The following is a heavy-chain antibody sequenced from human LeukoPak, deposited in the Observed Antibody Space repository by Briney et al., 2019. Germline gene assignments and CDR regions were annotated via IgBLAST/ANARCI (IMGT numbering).Heavy chain of an antibody. CDR2: IYYSGST. CDR1: GGSISSYY. CDR3: AREQTPQRYSYGNHDAFDI. Sequence: SEPLSLTCTVSGGSISSYYWSWIRQPPGKGLEWIGYIYYSGSTNYNPSLKSRVTISVDTSKNQFSLKLSSVTAADTAVYYCAREQTPQRYSYGNHDAFDIWGQGTMVTVSS. D-gene: IGHD5-18*01. V-gene: IGHV4-59*01. J-gene: IGHJ3*02.